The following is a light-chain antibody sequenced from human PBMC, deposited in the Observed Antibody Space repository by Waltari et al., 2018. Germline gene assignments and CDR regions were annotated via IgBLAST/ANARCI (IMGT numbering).Light chain of an antibody. Sequence: SYDLTQPPSVSVSPGQTASITCSGDKLANKNVCWYQQKPGKSPVLVISQNNKRPSGIPERFSASNSGSTATLTMSGVQRTYEADYYCQALDRRTVEVVFGGGTRLPVL. CDR2: QNN. J-gene: IGLJ2*01. V-gene: IGLV3-1*01. CDR3: QALDRRTVEVV. CDR1: KLANKN.